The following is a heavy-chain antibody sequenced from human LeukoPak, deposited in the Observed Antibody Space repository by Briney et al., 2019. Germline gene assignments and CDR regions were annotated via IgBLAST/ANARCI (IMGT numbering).Heavy chain of an antibody. D-gene: IGHD1-26*01. CDR3: ARGGLPRENWFDP. CDR2: IYTTGST. V-gene: IGHV4-4*07. Sequence: TETLSLTCTVSDGSISTYYWSWIRQPAGKGLEWIGRIYTTGSTNYNPSLKSRVTMSVDTSKNQFSLKLSSVTAADTAVYYCARGGLPRENWFDPWGQGTLVTVSS. J-gene: IGHJ5*02. CDR1: DGSISTYY.